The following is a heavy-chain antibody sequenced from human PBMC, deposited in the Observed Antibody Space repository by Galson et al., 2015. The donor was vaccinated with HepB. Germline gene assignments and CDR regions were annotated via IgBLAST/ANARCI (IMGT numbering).Heavy chain of an antibody. J-gene: IGHJ6*03. CDR1: GYTFTSYG. CDR2: ISAYNGNT. Sequence: SVKVSCKASGYTFTSYGISWARQAPGQGLEWMGWISAYNGNTNYAQKLQGRVTMTTDTSTSTAYMELRSLRSDDTAVYYCARVSYDFWSGYQFYYYYYYMDVWGKGTTVTVSS. V-gene: IGHV1-18*01. CDR3: ARVSYDFWSGYQFYYYYYYMDV. D-gene: IGHD3-3*01.